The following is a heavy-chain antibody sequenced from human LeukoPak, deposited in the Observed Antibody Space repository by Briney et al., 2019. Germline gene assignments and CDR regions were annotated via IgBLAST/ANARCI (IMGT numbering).Heavy chain of an antibody. D-gene: IGHD6-6*01. CDR2: FDPEDGET. Sequence: ASVKVSCKVSGYTLTELSMHWVRQAPGKGLEWMGGFDPEDGETIYAQKFQGGVTMTEDTSTDTAYMELSSLRSEDTAVYYCASLYKYSSSYYFDYWGQGTLVTVSS. CDR1: GYTLTELS. V-gene: IGHV1-24*01. CDR3: ASLYKYSSSYYFDY. J-gene: IGHJ4*02.